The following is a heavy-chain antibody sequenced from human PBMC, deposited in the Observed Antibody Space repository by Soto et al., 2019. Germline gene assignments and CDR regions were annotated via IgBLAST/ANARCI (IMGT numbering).Heavy chain of an antibody. V-gene: IGHV3-30-3*01. J-gene: IGHJ6*02. CDR2: ISYDGSNK. Sequence: GGSLRLSCAAYGFTFSSYAMHWVRQAPGKGLEWVAVISYDGSNKYYADSVKGRFTISRDNSKNTLYLQMNSLRAEDTAVYYCARDYSGSYGMDVWGQGTTVTVSS. CDR3: ARDYSGSYGMDV. D-gene: IGHD4-4*01. CDR1: GFTFSSYA.